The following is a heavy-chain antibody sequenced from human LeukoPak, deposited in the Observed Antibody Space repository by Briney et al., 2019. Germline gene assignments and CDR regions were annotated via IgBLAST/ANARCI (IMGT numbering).Heavy chain of an antibody. V-gene: IGHV7-4-1*02. CDR1: GGTFSSYA. Sequence: GASVKVSCKASGGTFSSYAISWVRQAPGQGLEFMGWINTYNGNPTYAQAFIGRFVFSVDTSASTAYLQISSLKTEDTAVYYCASMGANGFDIWGQGTTVTVSS. CDR2: INTYNGNP. D-gene: IGHD3-16*01. CDR3: ASMGANGFDI. J-gene: IGHJ3*02.